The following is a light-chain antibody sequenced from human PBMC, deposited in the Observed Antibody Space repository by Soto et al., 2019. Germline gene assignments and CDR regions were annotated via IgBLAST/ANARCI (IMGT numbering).Light chain of an antibody. J-gene: IGLJ1*01. CDR3: AAWDASLGGFYV. CDR2: SNN. CDR1: RSSIGSNT. V-gene: IGLV1-44*01. Sequence: QSLLTQPPSVSVTPGQRVTRSCSGSRSSIGSNTVNWYQHLPGSAPKLLIYSNNHRPSGVPDRFSASKAGASASLAISGLQSEDEGDYYCAAWDASLGGFYVFGSGTKVNVL.